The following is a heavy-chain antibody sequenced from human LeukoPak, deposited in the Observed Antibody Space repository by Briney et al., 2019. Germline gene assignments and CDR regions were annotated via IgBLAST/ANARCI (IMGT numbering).Heavy chain of an antibody. V-gene: IGHV4-59*01. J-gene: IGHJ5*02. D-gene: IGHD4-17*01. CDR1: GGSISSDY. CDR3: ARQVRTTVHFDP. CDR2: IYYSGST. Sequence: PSETLPLTCTVSGGSISSDYWSWIRQPPGKGLEWIGYIYYSGSTNYNPPLKSRVTISIDTSKNQFSLKLSSVTAADTAVYFCARQVRTTVHFDPWGQGTLVTVSS.